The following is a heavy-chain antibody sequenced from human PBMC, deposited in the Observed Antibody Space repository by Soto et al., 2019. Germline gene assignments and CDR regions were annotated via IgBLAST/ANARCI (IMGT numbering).Heavy chain of an antibody. D-gene: IGHD3-10*01. CDR2: INAGNGNT. CDR3: SLVQGVINPNYGMDG. V-gene: IGHV1-3*01. CDR1: GYTFTSYV. Sequence: QVQLVQSGAEVKKPGASVKVSCKASGYTFTSYVMHWVRQAPGQRLEWMGWINAGNGNTKYSQKFQGRVTITRDPSASTAYMELSSLISEDTAVYDCSLVQGVINPNYGMDGWGQGTTVTVSS. J-gene: IGHJ6*02.